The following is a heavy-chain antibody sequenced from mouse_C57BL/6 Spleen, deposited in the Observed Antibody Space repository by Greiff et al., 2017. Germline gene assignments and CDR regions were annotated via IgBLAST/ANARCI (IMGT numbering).Heavy chain of an antibody. CDR3: ARRGYDGGGAMDD. CDR2: IYPGSGST. Sequence: VQLQQPGAELVKPGASVKMSCKASGYTFTSYWITWVKQRPGQGLEWIGEIYPGSGSTNYNEKFKSKATLTVDTSSSTAYMQLSSLTSEDSAVYYCARRGYDGGGAMDDWGQGTSVTVSS. D-gene: IGHD2-2*01. CDR1: GYTFTSYW. J-gene: IGHJ4*01. V-gene: IGHV1-55*01.